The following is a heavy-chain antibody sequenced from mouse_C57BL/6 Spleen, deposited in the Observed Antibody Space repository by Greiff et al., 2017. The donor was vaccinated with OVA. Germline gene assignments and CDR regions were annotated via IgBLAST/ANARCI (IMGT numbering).Heavy chain of an antibody. D-gene: IGHD1-1*01. CDR3: AREDYGSSFAY. CDR2: ISYDGSN. CDR1: GYSFTSGYY. Sequence: EVQLQESGPGLVKPSQSLSLTCSVTGYSFTSGYYWNWIRQFPGNKLEWMGYISYDGSNNYNPSLKNRISITRDTSKNQFFLKLNSVTTEDTATYYCAREDYGSSFAYWGKGTLVTVSA. V-gene: IGHV3-6*01. J-gene: IGHJ3*01.